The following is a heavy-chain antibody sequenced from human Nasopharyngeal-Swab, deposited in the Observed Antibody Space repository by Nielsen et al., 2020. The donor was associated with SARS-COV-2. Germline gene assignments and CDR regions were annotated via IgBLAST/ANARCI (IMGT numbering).Heavy chain of an antibody. V-gene: IGHV4-59*01. D-gene: IGHD3-16*01. Sequence: RQAPGKGLEWIGYIYYGGSTNYNPSLKSRVTISVDTSKNQFSLKLSSVTAADTAVYYCAIGGGGSYYYGMDVWGQGTTVTVSS. CDR2: IYYGGST. CDR3: AIGGGGSYYYGMDV. J-gene: IGHJ6*02.